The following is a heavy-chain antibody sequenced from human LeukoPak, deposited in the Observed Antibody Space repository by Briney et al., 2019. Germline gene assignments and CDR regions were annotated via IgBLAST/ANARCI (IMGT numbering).Heavy chain of an antibody. J-gene: IGHJ4*02. V-gene: IGHV3-23*01. CDR2: IFGSGIAT. Sequence: PGGSLRLSCAASGFTFSSYAMSWVRQAPGKGLEWVSSIFGSGIATQYADSVKGRFTISRDNSKNTLYLEMNSLRPEDTAIYYCAKDLISPRSVGSSEKLDYWGQGTLVTVSS. CDR1: GFTFSSYA. CDR3: AKDLISPRSVGSSEKLDY. D-gene: IGHD3-10*01.